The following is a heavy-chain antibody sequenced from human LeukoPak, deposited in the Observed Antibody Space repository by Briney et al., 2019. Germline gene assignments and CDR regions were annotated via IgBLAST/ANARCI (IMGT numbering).Heavy chain of an antibody. J-gene: IGHJ4*02. CDR1: GXPFTTSW. CDR2: IYPADSDT. Sequence: GESLKISCKASGXPFTTSWSGWVRLMPGKGLEWIGIIYPADSDTTYSPSFQGQVTISADKSISTAYLQWSSLKASDTAMYYCARRCSTSWCYYFDYWGQGTLVTVSS. D-gene: IGHD6-13*01. CDR3: ARRCSTSWCYYFDY. V-gene: IGHV5-51*01.